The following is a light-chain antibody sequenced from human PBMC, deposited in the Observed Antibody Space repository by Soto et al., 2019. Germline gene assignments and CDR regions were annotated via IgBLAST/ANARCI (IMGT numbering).Light chain of an antibody. CDR3: QQLNSYPQT. V-gene: IGKV1-9*01. Sequence: DIPLTQSPFFLSASVGDRVTITCRASQGISNYLAWYQQKPGKAPKLLIYVASALQSGVPSRFSGSQSGTEFTLTISSLQPEDFATYYCQQLNSYPQTFGQGTRLEIK. CDR2: VAS. CDR1: QGISNY. J-gene: IGKJ5*01.